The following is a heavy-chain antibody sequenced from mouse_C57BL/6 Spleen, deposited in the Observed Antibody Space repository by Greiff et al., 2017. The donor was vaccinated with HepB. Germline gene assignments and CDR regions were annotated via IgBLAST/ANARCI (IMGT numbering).Heavy chain of an antibody. D-gene: IGHD3-2*02. J-gene: IGHJ2*01. V-gene: IGHV1-7*01. CDR3: ARTAQATWDY. CDR2: INPSSGYT. Sequence: VQVVESGAELAKPGASVKLSCKASGYTFTSYWMHWVKQRPGKGLEWIGYINPSSGYTKYNQKFKDKATLTADKSSSTAYMQLSSLTYEDSAGYYCARTAQATWDYWGQGTTLTVAS. CDR1: GYTFTSYW.